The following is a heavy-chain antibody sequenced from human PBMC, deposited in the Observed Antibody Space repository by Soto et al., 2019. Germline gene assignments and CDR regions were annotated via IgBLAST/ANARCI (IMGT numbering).Heavy chain of an antibody. Sequence: EVQLVQSGAEVKKPGESLKISCKGSGYSFTSYWIGWVRQMPGKGLVWMGIIYPGDSDTRYSPSFQGQVTISADKSISTAVLQWSSLKASDTAMYYCARHVGVGWFYGYSSNMDVGGRGTTVTVS. CDR1: GYSFTSYW. CDR3: ARHVGVGWFYGYSSNMDV. CDR2: IYPGDSDT. D-gene: IGHD4-17*01. J-gene: IGHJ6*02. V-gene: IGHV5-51*01.